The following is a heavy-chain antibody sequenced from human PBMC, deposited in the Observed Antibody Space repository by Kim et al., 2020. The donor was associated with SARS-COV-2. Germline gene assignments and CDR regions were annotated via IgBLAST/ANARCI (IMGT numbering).Heavy chain of an antibody. Sequence: GGSLRLSCEASGFIFSHFCMHWVSQAPGARLEWVAVIWFDGNNQYYADSVKGRFTISRDNAKNTLSLQMNSLRVDDTAVYYCARDDLLGKPGQFDPWGQGTLVIVSS. CDR3: ARDDLLGKPGQFDP. CDR1: GFIFSHFC. D-gene: IGHD7-27*01. CDR2: IWFDGNNQ. V-gene: IGHV3-33*01. J-gene: IGHJ5*02.